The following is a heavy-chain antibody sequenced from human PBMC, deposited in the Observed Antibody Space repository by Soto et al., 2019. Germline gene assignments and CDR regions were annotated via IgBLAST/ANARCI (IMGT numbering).Heavy chain of an antibody. D-gene: IGHD3-10*01. V-gene: IGHV3-74*01. CDR1: GFTFSMYW. Sequence: GGSLRLSCTASGFTFSMYWMHWVRQVPGKGPEWVSRISDDGSRADYADSVKGRFTISRDNAKNTLYLEMHVLRADDTAVDYCTRGPRPSSVGTGAFWGQGTPVTVSS. CDR3: TRGPRPSSVGTGAF. J-gene: IGHJ4*02. CDR2: ISDDGSRA.